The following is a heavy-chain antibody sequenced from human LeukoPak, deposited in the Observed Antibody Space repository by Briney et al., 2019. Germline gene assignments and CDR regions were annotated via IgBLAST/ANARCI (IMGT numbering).Heavy chain of an antibody. CDR2: ISSRRSTI. Sequence: GGSLRLSCAASGFTFSIYEINWVRHAPGKGLEWVSYISSRRSTIYYADSVKGRFPIYRDNAKNSLYLQMNSLRAEDTAVYYCAREEMVRGVDYWGQGTLVTVSS. V-gene: IGHV3-48*03. J-gene: IGHJ4*02. CDR1: GFTFSIYE. CDR3: AREEMVRGVDY. D-gene: IGHD3-10*01.